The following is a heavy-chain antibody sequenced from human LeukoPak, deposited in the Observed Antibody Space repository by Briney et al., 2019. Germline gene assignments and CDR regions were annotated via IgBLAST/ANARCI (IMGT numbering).Heavy chain of an antibody. Sequence: GSLILSCAASRFTFSSYGMSWVRQAPGKGLEWVSAISCSCGSTYYADSVKGRFTISRDNSKNTLYLQMNRLRAEDTAVYYCARDLHPSGLRDAFDIWGQGTMVTVSS. V-gene: IGHV3-23*01. CDR3: ARDLHPSGLRDAFDI. D-gene: IGHD5-12*01. CDR2: ISCSCGST. CDR1: RFTFSSYG. J-gene: IGHJ3*02.